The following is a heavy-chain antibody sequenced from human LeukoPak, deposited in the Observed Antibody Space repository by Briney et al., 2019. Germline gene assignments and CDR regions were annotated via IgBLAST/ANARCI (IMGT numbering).Heavy chain of an antibody. Sequence: GGTLRLSCAASGFTFSSYGMSWVRQAPGKGLEWVSAISGSGGSTYYADSVKGRFTISRDNSKNTLYLQMNSLRAEDTAVYYCAKAGVYGSGSYNLDYWGQGTLVTVSS. CDR3: AKAGVYGSGSYNLDY. CDR2: ISGSGGST. CDR1: GFTFSSYG. D-gene: IGHD3-10*01. J-gene: IGHJ4*02. V-gene: IGHV3-23*01.